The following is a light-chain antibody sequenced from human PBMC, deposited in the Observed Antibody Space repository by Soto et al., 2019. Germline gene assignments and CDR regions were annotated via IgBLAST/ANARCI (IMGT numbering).Light chain of an antibody. V-gene: IGKV3-20*01. CDR2: GAS. Sequence: EIVVTQSPCTLSLSPGERATLSCRASQRVSSHLAWYQQKPGQAPRLLIYGASSRATGIPDRFSGSGSGTDFTLTISRLEPEDFAVYYCQQYGSSPTFGQGTRLEIK. J-gene: IGKJ5*01. CDR3: QQYGSSPT. CDR1: QRVSSH.